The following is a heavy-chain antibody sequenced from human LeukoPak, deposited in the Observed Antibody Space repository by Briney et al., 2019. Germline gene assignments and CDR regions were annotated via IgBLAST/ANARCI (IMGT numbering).Heavy chain of an antibody. CDR3: ASLFPHPTTDPYYYMDV. D-gene: IGHD4-11*01. Sequence: GSLRLSCAASGFTFSSYSMNWVRQAPGKGLEWVSSISSSSYIYYADSVKGRFTISRDNAKNSLYLQMNSLRAEDTAVYYCASLFPHPTTDPYYYMDVWGKGTTVTVSS. V-gene: IGHV3-21*01. J-gene: IGHJ6*03. CDR2: ISSSSYI. CDR1: GFTFSSYS.